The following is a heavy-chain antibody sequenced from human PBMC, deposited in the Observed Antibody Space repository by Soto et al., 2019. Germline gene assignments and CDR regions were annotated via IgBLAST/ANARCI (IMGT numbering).Heavy chain of an antibody. CDR1: GFTVSSYA. CDR3: AKALRFTFTTGYYMDV. J-gene: IGHJ6*03. CDR2: ISGSGST. Sequence: EVQLLESGGGLVQPGGSLRLSCAASGFTVSSYAMSWVRQAPGKGLELVSVISGSGSTYSADSVKGRFTISSDSSKNTVYLQMNSLRAEDNAVYYCAKALRFTFTTGYYMDVWGRGTTVTVSS. V-gene: IGHV3-23*01. D-gene: IGHD3-16*01.